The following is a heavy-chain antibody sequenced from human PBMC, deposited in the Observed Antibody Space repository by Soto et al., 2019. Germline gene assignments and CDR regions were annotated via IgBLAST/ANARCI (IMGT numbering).Heavy chain of an antibody. Sequence: QVQLVQSGAEGKKPGASVKVSCNASGYTFTSYGIRWVRQAPGQGLEWMGWISAYNGHTKYAQHIQCRVTMTTDTSTSTAYMELRTLRSDDTAVYYCARRAPPMDVWGQGTTVTVSS. V-gene: IGHV1-18*01. J-gene: IGHJ6*02. CDR2: ISAYNGHT. CDR3: ARRAPPMDV. CDR1: GYTFTSYG.